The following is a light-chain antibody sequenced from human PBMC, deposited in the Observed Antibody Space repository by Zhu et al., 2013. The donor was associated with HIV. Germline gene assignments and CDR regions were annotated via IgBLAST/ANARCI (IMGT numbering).Light chain of an antibody. CDR1: QSVSTY. J-gene: IGKJ3*01. CDR2: DAS. CDR3: QQRLT. Sequence: EVVLTQSPAILSLSPGERATLSCRASQSVSTYLAWYQQRPGQAPRLLIYDASNRATGIPARFSASGSGTDFTLTISSLESEDFAVYYCQQRLTFGPGTTVNL. V-gene: IGKV3-11*01.